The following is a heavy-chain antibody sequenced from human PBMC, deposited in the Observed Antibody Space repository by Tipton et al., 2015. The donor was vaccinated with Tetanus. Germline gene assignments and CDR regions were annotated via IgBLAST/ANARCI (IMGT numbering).Heavy chain of an antibody. Sequence: SLRLSCGVSGFTFSTTKMNWVRQAPGKGLEWVSVIHTGGNTYYADSVKGRFTVSRDNSKNTFHLQMNSLRAEGTAVYFCVGGQAFCYADCPPGFWGQGALVTVSS. V-gene: IGHV3-53*01. J-gene: IGHJ4*02. CDR3: VGGQAFCYADCPPGF. CDR1: GFTFSTTK. CDR2: IHTGGNT. D-gene: IGHD2-21*02.